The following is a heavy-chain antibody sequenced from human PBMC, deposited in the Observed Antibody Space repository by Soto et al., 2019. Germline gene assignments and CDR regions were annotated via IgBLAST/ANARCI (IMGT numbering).Heavy chain of an antibody. CDR3: ARDYNPYSYDKSDYQ. J-gene: IGHJ4*01. Sequence: EVQLVESGGGLVKPGGSLRISCAASGFTFSTYSMNWVRHAPGKGLEWVSSISSTSSYIYYADSVKGRFTISRDNANNSLHLQMNSPRADDTAVYYCARDYNPYSYDKSDYQWGQGTLVTVSS. V-gene: IGHV3-21*01. CDR2: ISSTSSYI. D-gene: IGHD3-22*01. CDR1: GFTFSTYS.